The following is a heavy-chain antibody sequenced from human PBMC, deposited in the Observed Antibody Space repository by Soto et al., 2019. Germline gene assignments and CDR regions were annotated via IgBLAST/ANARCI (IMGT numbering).Heavy chain of an antibody. D-gene: IGHD1-26*01. J-gene: IGHJ2*01. Sequence: QVQLVESGGGVVQPGRSLGLSCAASGFTFNTYGMHWFRQAPGKGLEWVAAISYDGINKYYVDSVKGRFTISRDNSKNTVYVQMNSLRAEDTALYYCARSPQHTRGIHWYFDLWGRGILVTVSS. CDR1: GFTFNTYG. V-gene: IGHV3-30*03. CDR2: ISYDGINK. CDR3: ARSPQHTRGIHWYFDL.